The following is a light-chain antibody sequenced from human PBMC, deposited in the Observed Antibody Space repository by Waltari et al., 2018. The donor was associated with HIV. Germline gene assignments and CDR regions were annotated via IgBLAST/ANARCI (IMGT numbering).Light chain of an antibody. CDR3: QVWDTSSGHVV. CDR1: NIGGKN. V-gene: IGLV3-9*01. Sequence: SYELTQPLSVSVALGQTTRITCEGNNIGGKNVHWYQQNPGQAPVLVIYRDDNRPSGIPERFAGSNSGNTATLTITRVQAGDEAEYFCQVWDTSSGHVVFGGGTKLTVL. CDR2: RDD. J-gene: IGLJ2*01.